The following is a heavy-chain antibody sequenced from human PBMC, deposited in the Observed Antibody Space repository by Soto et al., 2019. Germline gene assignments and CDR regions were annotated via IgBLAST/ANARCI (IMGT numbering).Heavy chain of an antibody. CDR2: IIPILGIA. CDR1: GGTFSSYT. J-gene: IGHJ4*02. CDR3: ARLSLAGGNSDY. D-gene: IGHD2-15*01. V-gene: IGHV1-69*02. Sequence: QVQLVQSGAEVKKPGSSVKVSCKASGGTFSSYTISWVRQAPGQGLEWMGRIIPILGIANYAQKFQGRVTITADKSTSTAYMELSSLRSEDTAVYYCARLSLAGGNSDYWGQGTLVTVSS.